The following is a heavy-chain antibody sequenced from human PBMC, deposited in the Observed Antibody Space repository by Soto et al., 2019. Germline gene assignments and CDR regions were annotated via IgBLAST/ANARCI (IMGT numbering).Heavy chain of an antibody. V-gene: IGHV4-38-2*02. CDR2: IYHSGST. D-gene: IGHD3-3*01. CDR1: GYSISSGYY. Sequence: SETLSLTCTVSGYSISSGYYWGWIRQPPGKGLELIGSIYHSGSTYYNPSLKSRVTISVDTSKNQFSLKLSSVTAADTAVYYCAREGKLLEWLLNPWGQGTLVTVSS. CDR3: AREGKLLEWLLNP. J-gene: IGHJ5*02.